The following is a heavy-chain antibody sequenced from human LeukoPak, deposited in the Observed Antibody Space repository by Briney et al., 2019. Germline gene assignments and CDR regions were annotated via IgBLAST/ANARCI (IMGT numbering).Heavy chain of an antibody. CDR1: GGSISSYY. V-gene: IGHV4-4*08. CDR2: IYTSGST. D-gene: IGHD6-13*01. J-gene: IGHJ4*02. CDR3: ARTSSSWYVVDY. Sequence: SETLSLTCTVSGGSISSYYWSWIRQPPGKGLEWIGYIYTSGSTNYNPSLKSRVTMSVDTSKNQFSLKLSSVTAADTAVYYCARTSSSWYVVDYWGQGTLVTVSS.